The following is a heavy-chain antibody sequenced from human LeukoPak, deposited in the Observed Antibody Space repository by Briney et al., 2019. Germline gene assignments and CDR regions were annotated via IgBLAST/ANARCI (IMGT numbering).Heavy chain of an antibody. V-gene: IGHV4-34*01. CDR2: INHSGST. CDR1: GGSFSGYY. J-gene: IGHJ4*02. D-gene: IGHD3-10*01. CDR3: ARVKGYYYGSGSYYNSKPFDY. Sequence: SETLSLTCAVYGGSFSGYYWSWIRQPPGKGLEWIGEINHSGSTNYNPSLKSRVTISVDTSENQFSLKLSSVTAADTAVYYCARVKGYYYGSGSYYNSKPFDYWGQGTLVTVSS.